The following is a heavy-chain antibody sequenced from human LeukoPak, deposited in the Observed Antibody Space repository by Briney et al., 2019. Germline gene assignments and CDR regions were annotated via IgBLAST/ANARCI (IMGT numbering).Heavy chain of an antibody. Sequence: ASAKVSCKASGYTFTSYGISWVRQAPGQGLEWMGWMNPNSGNTGYAQKFQGRVTMTRNTSISTAYMELSSLRSEDTAVYYCARRWSGSYFNYGMAVWGQGTTVTVSS. CDR2: MNPNSGNT. CDR3: ARRWSGSYFNYGMAV. CDR1: GYTFTSYG. J-gene: IGHJ6*02. V-gene: IGHV1-8*02. D-gene: IGHD1-26*01.